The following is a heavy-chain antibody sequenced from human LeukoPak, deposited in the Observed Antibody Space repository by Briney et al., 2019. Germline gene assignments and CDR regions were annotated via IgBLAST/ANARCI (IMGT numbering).Heavy chain of an antibody. CDR1: GFTFSSYA. CDR3: ARTPWVVGASYYFDY. CDR2: ISYDGSNK. Sequence: GGSLRLSCAASGFTFSSYAMHWVRQAPGKGLEWVAVISYDGSNKYYADSVKGRLTVSRDNLKKTLYLEINSLRAEDVAVYYCARTPWVVGASYYFDYWGQGTLVTVSS. J-gene: IGHJ4*02. V-gene: IGHV3-30-3*01. D-gene: IGHD1-26*01.